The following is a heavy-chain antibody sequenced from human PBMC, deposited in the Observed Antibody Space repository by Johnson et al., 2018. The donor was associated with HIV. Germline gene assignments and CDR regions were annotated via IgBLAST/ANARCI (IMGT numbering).Heavy chain of an antibody. J-gene: IGHJ3*02. CDR3: ARRAHDAFDI. CDR1: GFTVSSNH. Sequence: VQLVESGGGLVQPGGSLRLSCAASGFTVSSNHMSWVRQAPGKGLEWVSFIYSGGTTYYADSVKGRFTISRDSSKNTLFLQMGSLRAEDMAVYYCARRAHDAFDIWGQGTMVTVSS. V-gene: IGHV3-66*01. CDR2: IYSGGTT.